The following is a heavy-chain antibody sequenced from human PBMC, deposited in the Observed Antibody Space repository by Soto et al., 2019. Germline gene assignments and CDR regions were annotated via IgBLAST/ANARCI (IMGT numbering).Heavy chain of an antibody. CDR3: ASPLTRAVAGVPLDF. V-gene: IGHV3-23*01. D-gene: IGHD6-19*01. CDR1: GFTFSAFS. J-gene: IGHJ4*02. Sequence: EVPLLESGGGLVKPGGSLSLSCAPSGFTFSAFSMSWVRQAPGKGLEGVSGISGSGGSTYYADSVKGRFAISNENSMSPLDLQMNSLRAEDTAEYYCASPLTRAVAGVPLDFWGQGTLVTVSS. CDR2: ISGSGGST.